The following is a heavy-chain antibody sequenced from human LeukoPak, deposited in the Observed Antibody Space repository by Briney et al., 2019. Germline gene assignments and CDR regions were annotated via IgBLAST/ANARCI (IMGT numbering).Heavy chain of an antibody. CDR1: GYTFINYD. CDR3: AREVTHHVYYGMDV. CDR2: ISGYNGNT. D-gene: IGHD4-23*01. J-gene: IGHJ6*02. V-gene: IGHV1-18*01. Sequence: GASVKVSCKASGYTFINYDIRWVRQAPGQGLEWMGWISGYNGNTNYAQKFQGRVTMTTDTSTSTAYMELRSLGSDDTAVYYCAREVTHHVYYGMDVWGQGTTVTVSS.